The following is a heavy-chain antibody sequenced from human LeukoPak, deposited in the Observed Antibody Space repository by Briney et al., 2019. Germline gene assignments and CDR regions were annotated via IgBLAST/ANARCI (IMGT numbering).Heavy chain of an antibody. CDR1: GFTFDDYA. D-gene: IGHD4-23*01. CDR2: ISWNSGSI. Sequence: GGSLRLSCAASGFTFDDYAMHWVRQAPGKGLEWVSGISWNSGSIGYADSVKGRFTISRDNAKNSLYLQMNSLRAEDMALYYCAKDISRDYGGHSVLTNWGQRTLVTVSS. J-gene: IGHJ4*02. CDR3: AKDISRDYGGHSVLTN. V-gene: IGHV3-9*03.